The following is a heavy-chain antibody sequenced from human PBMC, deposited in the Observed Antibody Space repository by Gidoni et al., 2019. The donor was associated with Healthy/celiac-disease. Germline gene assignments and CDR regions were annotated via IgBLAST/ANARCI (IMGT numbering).Heavy chain of an antibody. Sequence: QVQLQESGPGLVKPSQSLSPTCTVSGCSISSGGYYWGWIRQHPGQGLEWIGYIYYSGSTYYDPSLKSRVTISVDTTKNQFSRKLSSVTAADTAVYYCARGSWYEGDYWGQGTLVTVSS. CDR1: GCSISSGGYY. D-gene: IGHD6-13*01. J-gene: IGHJ4*02. V-gene: IGHV4-31*03. CDR2: IYYSGST. CDR3: ARGSWYEGDY.